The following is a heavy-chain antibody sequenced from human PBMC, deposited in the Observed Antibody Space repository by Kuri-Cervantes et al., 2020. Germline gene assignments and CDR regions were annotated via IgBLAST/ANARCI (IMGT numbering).Heavy chain of an antibody. V-gene: IGHV1-2*02. J-gene: IGHJ4*02. CDR1: GGTFSSYT. Sequence: ASVKVSCKASGGTFSSYTISWVRQAPGQGLEWMGWINPTSGGTNYAQKFQGRVTMTRDTSISTAYMELRRLRTEDTAVYYCASSSGYYDYWGQGTLVTVSS. CDR2: INPTSGGT. CDR3: ASSSGYYDY. D-gene: IGHD3-22*01.